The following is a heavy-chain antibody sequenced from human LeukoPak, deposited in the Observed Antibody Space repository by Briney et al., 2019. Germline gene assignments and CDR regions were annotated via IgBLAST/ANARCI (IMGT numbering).Heavy chain of an antibody. CDR2: ISYEDGANK. J-gene: IGHJ4*02. CDR1: GFTFRSFV. CDR3: TKERHEEYNVSGSYSDF. Sequence: GGSLRLSCAASGFTFRSFVMHWVRQAPDKGLEWVAEISYEDGANKYYADSVKGRFTISRDNCKTTLFLQMNSLRAEDTAIYYCTKERHEEYNVSGSYSDFWGQGTLVTVSS. D-gene: IGHD3-10*01. V-gene: IGHV3-30*18.